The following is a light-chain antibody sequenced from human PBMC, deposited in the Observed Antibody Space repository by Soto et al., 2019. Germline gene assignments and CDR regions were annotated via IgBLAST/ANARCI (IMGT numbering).Light chain of an antibody. CDR3: CSYAGTNTYVL. Sequence: QSALTQPASVSGSPGQSLTISCTGTSSDVGSYNLVSWYQHHPGKAPKLMIYEVSKRPSGVSDRFSGSKSGNTASLTISGLQAEDEADYYCCSYAGTNTYVLFGGGTKVTVL. V-gene: IGLV2-23*02. CDR2: EVS. J-gene: IGLJ2*01. CDR1: SSDVGSYNL.